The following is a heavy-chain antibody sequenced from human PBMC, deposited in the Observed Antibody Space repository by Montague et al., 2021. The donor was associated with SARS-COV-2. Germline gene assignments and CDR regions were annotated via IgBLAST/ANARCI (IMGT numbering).Heavy chain of an antibody. V-gene: IGHV4-39*01. D-gene: IGHD3-10*01. J-gene: IGHJ6*02. CDR2: IYYSGST. CDR1: GGSITSSSYY. Sequence: SETLSLTCSVSGGSITSSSYYWGWIRQSPDKGLEWIGNIYYSGSTYYNPSLKSRVTISVDTSKYQFSLKLSSVIAADTAVYYCVSLWKYGSGSHYAPWDYYNYGVDVWGQGTTVTVSS. CDR3: VSLWKYGSGSHYAPWDYYNYGVDV.